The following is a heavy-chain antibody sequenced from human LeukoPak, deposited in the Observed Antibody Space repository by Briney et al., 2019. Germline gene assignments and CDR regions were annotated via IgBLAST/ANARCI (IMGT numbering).Heavy chain of an antibody. CDR1: GYSFTSYW. J-gene: IGHJ4*02. D-gene: IGHD5-18*01. V-gene: IGHV5-51*01. CDR3: ATSSLYSHGPGDFDY. Sequence: GESLKISCKGSGYSFTSYWIGWVRQMPGKGLEWMGIIFPGDSDTRYSPSFQGQVTISADKSISTAYLQWSSLKASDTAMYYCATSSLYSHGPGDFDYWGQGTLVTVSS. CDR2: IFPGDSDT.